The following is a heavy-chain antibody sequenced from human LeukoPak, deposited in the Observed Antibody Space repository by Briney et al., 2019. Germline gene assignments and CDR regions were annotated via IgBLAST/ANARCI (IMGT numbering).Heavy chain of an antibody. CDR2: IYTTGST. V-gene: IGHV4-4*07. CDR1: DDSINDYY. D-gene: IGHD4/OR15-4a*01. CDR3: ARGGEWCYDY. Sequence: PSETLSLTCTVSDDSINDYYLSWIRQPAGKGLEWIGRIYTTGSTNYNPSLKSRVTMSIDMSKNQFSLNLSSVTAADTAVYYCARGGEWCYDYWGQGTLVTVSS. J-gene: IGHJ4*02.